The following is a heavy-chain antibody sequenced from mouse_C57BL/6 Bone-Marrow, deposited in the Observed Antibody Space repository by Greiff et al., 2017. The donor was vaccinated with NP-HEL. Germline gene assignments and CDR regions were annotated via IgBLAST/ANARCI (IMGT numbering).Heavy chain of an antibody. D-gene: IGHD1-1*01. Sequence: EVMLVESGGGLVKPGGSLKLSCAASGFTFSSYAMSWVRQTPEKRLEWVATISDGGSYTYYPDNVKGRFTISRDNAKNNLYLQMSHLKSEDTAMYYCAREGPYYYGSSPYVDYWGQGTTLTVSS. CDR3: AREGPYYYGSSPYVDY. CDR1: GFTFSSYA. J-gene: IGHJ2*01. V-gene: IGHV5-4*01. CDR2: ISDGGSYT.